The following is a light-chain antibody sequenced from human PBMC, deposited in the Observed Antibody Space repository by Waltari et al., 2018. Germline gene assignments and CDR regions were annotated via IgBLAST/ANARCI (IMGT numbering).Light chain of an antibody. CDR2: GAS. CDR1: QTVRTTY. CDR3: QQYDISPLT. V-gene: IGKV3-20*01. Sequence: EIVLTQSPGTLSLSPGERATLSCRASQTVRTTYLAWYQQKPGQAPTLLIYGASSMATGIPDRCSGSGSGTDFSLTISSLEPEDFAVYYWQQYDISPLTFGGGTKVEIK. J-gene: IGKJ4*01.